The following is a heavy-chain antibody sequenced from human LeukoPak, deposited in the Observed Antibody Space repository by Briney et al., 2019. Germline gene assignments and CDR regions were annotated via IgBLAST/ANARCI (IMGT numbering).Heavy chain of an antibody. D-gene: IGHD3-22*01. CDR3: ARGPYYYDSSGYYYGGYFDY. CDR2: IYYSGST. CDR1: GGSISSSSYY. V-gene: IGHV4-39*01. J-gene: IGHJ4*02. Sequence: SETLSLTCTVSGGSISSSSYYWGWIRQPPGKGLEWIGSIYYSGSTYYNPSLKSRVTISVDTSKNQFSLKLSSVTAADTAVYYCARGPYYYDSSGYYYGGYFDYWGQGTLVTVSS.